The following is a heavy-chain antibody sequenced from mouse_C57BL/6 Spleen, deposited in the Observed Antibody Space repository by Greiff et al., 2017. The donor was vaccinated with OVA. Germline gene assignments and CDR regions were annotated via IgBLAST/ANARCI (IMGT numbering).Heavy chain of an antibody. D-gene: IGHD1-1*02. CDR3: TRSGWAYYFDY. J-gene: IGHJ2*01. V-gene: IGHV1-15*01. Sequence: QVQLQQSGAELVRPGASVTLSCKASGYTFTDYEMHWVKQTPVHGLEWIGAIDPETGGTAYNQKFKGKAILTADKSYSTAYMELRSLTSEDSAVYYCTRSGWAYYFDYWGQGTTLTVSS. CDR2: IDPETGGT. CDR1: GYTFTDYE.